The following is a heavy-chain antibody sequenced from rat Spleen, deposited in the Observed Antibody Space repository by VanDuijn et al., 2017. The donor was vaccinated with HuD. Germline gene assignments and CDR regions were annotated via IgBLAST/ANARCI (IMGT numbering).Heavy chain of an antibody. CDR2: ISYDGSTT. CDR3: ERQWDY. Sequence: EVQLVESDGGLVQPGRSLKLSCATSGFTFSDYYMAWVRQAPTKGLDWVATISYDGSTTYYRDSVKGRFTISRDNAKSTLYLQMDSLRSEDTATYYCERQWDYWGPGTMVTVSS. CDR1: GFTFSDYY. V-gene: IGHV5-29*01. J-gene: IGHJ1*01. D-gene: IGHD1-6*01.